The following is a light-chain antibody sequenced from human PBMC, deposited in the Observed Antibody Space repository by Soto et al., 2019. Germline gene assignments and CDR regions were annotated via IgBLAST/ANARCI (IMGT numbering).Light chain of an antibody. V-gene: IGKV3-11*01. CDR1: QSVSTS. Sequence: EIVLTQSPATLSLSPGERATLSCWASQSVSTSLAWYQQRPGQAPRLLIYAASNRATGIPARFSGSGSGTDFTLTISSLEPEDFAVYYCQQRSNWGFGQGTRLEIK. CDR3: QQRSNWG. J-gene: IGKJ5*01. CDR2: AAS.